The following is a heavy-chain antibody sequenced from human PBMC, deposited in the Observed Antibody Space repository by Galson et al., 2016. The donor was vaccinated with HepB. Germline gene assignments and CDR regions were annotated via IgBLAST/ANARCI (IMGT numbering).Heavy chain of an antibody. D-gene: IGHD3-16*01. CDR2: ISGSGGGT. CDR3: ARDRGGGAPKLVIFDY. J-gene: IGHJ4*02. V-gene: IGHV3-23*01. Sequence: SLRLSCAASGISVSSYVMTWVRQAPGKGLEWVSAISGSGGGTYYAGSVKGRFTISTDNSKNTLYLQMNSLGAEDTAVYFCARDRGGGAPKLVIFDYWGQGTLVTVSS. CDR1: GISVSSYV.